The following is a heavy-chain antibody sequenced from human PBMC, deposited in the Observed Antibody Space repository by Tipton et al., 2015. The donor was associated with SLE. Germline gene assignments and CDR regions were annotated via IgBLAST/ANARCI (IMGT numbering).Heavy chain of an antibody. CDR1: GGSITTYY. D-gene: IGHD1-14*01. CDR3: VSGVGNTGRFHY. CDR2: VYRSA. Sequence: TLSLTCAVSGGSITTYYWSWIQQSPGKGLEWIGIVYRSAYYNPSLKSRVTVSVETSKNEVSLKLNSVTASDTAVYYCVSGVGNTGRFHYWGQGALVTVSS. J-gene: IGHJ4*02. V-gene: IGHV4-59*04.